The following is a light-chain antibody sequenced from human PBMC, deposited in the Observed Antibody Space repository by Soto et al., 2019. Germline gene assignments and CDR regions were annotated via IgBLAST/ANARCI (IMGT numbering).Light chain of an antibody. J-gene: IGKJ5*01. CDR2: KAS. Sequence: DIQMTQSPSTLSASVGDRVTMTCRASQGITTWLAWYQQRPAKAPKLLIYKASTLEKGIPSRFSGSGSGTEFTLTISSLEPEDSAVYYCQQRKNWPPITFGQGTRLRL. CDR1: QGITTW. V-gene: IGKV1-5*03. CDR3: QQRKNWPPIT.